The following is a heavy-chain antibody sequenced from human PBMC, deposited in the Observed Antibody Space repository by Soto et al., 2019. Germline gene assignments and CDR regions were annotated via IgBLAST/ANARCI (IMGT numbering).Heavy chain of an antibody. CDR2: ISGSGGST. CDR3: AKAKMYSYYYYYGMDV. CDR1: GFTFSSYA. J-gene: IGHJ6*02. V-gene: IGHV3-23*01. D-gene: IGHD1-26*01. Sequence: AGGSLRLSCAASGFTFSSYAMSWVRQAPGKGLEWVSAISGSGGSTYYADSVKGRFTISRDNSKNTLYLQMNSLRAEDTAVYYCAKAKMYSYYYYYGMDVWGQGTTVTVSS.